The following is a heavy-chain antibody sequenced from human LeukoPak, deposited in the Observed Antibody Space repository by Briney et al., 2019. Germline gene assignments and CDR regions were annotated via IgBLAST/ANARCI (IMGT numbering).Heavy chain of an antibody. V-gene: IGHV1-69*13. D-gene: IGHD1-26*01. Sequence: ASVKVSCKASGGTFSNYAISWVRQAPGQGLEWMGGIMPIFGTGKNAQKFQGRVTITADESTSTAYMELSSLRSDDTAVYYCARGVGNEGLTIWGQGTLATVSS. CDR3: ARGVGNEGLTI. CDR1: GGTFSNYA. J-gene: IGHJ3*02. CDR2: IMPIFGTG.